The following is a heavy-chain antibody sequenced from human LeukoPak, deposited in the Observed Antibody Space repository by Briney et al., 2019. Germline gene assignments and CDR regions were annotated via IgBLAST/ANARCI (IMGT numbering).Heavy chain of an antibody. V-gene: IGHV5-51*01. CDR1: GYSFTSYW. D-gene: IGHD5-24*01. J-gene: IGHJ4*02. CDR2: IYPGDSDT. Sequence: GESLKISCKGSGYSFTSYWIGWVRQMPGRGLEWMGIIYPGDSDTRYSPSFQGQVTISADKSISTAYLQWSSLKASDTAMYYCARHRTIRDGYNDYWGQGTLVTVSS. CDR3: ARHRTIRDGYNDY.